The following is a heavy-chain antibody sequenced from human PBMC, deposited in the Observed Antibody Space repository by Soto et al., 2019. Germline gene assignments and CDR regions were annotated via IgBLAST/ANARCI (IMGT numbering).Heavy chain of an antibody. Sequence: LRLSCAASGFSFSSYAMTWARRAPGKGLEWVSAIGGSGITYYADSVKGRITISRDNSRNTVYLQMNSLRAEDTAVYYCARNSGYDYYDSTGIENWGQGTQVTVSS. V-gene: IGHV3-23*01. CDR2: IGGSGIT. J-gene: IGHJ4*02. CDR3: ARNSGYDYYDSTGIEN. D-gene: IGHD3-22*01. CDR1: GFSFSSYA.